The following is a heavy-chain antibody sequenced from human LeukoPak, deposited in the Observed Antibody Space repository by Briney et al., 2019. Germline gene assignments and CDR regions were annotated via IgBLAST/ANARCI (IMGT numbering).Heavy chain of an antibody. CDR2: IHYTGST. V-gene: IGHV4-59*01. CDR1: GGPITVYH. J-gene: IGHJ4*02. CDR3: ARFRPNWGLDY. D-gene: IGHD7-27*01. Sequence: RTSETLSLTCSVSGGPITVYHWIWIRQPPGKGLEFLGYIHYTGSTNFNSSLTSRISMSTDTSKNQFSLKMTSVTAADTAVYYCARFRPNWGLDYWGQGILVTVSS.